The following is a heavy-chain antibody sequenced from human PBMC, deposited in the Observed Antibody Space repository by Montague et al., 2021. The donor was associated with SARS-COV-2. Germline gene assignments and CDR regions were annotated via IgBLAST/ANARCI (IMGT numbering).Heavy chain of an antibody. V-gene: IGHV4-31*03. CDR3: AIGFTTLLWFGKLTFDI. J-gene: IGHJ3*02. Sequence: TLSLTCTVSGDSIASGNYHWSWVRQHPGQGLEWIGFISSSGNTYFNPSLKSRLDISIDTSKNLLYLNLDSVTAADTAFYYCAIGFTTLLWFGKLTFDIWGQGAMITVSS. CDR1: GDSIASGNYH. D-gene: IGHD3-10*01. CDR2: ISSSGNT.